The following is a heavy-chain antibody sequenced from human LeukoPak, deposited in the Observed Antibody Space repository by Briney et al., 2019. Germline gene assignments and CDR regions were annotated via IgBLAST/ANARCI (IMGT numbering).Heavy chain of an antibody. D-gene: IGHD2-21*02. Sequence: GGSLRLSCATSGFTFNRFGMHWVRQAPGKGRGWGAVIWYDGSNKAYADSVKGRFNISRDNSKNTLYLQMSGLRAEDTAVYYCATSAHIEVGTAPPPDYWGQGTLVTVTS. V-gene: IGHV3-33*01. CDR2: IWYDGSNK. CDR3: ATSAHIEVGTAPPPDY. J-gene: IGHJ4*02. CDR1: GFTFNRFG.